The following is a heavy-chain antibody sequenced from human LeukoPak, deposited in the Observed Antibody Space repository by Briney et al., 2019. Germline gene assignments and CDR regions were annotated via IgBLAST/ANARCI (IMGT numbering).Heavy chain of an antibody. V-gene: IGHV6-1*01. Sequence: SQTLSLTCAISGDSVSSNSAAWNWIRQSPSRGLEWLGRTYYRSKWYKDYAVSVKSRITINPDTSKNQFSLQLNSVTPEDTALYYCARGRGVIINGRDNWFDPWGQGTLVTVSS. CDR3: ARGRGVIINGRDNWFDP. D-gene: IGHD3-10*01. CDR1: GDSVSSNSAA. J-gene: IGHJ5*02. CDR2: TYYRSKWYK.